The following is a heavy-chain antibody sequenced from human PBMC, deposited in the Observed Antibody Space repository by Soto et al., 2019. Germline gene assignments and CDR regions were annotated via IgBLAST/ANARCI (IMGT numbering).Heavy chain of an antibody. D-gene: IGHD1-20*01. Sequence: GGSLRLSCAASGFTFSSYGMHWVRQAPGKGLEWVAVISYDGSTKYYADSVKGRFTISRDNSKNTLYLQMNSLRGEDTAVYYCAKDPALYNWNGYYFDYWGQGTLVTVSS. CDR1: GFTFSSYG. J-gene: IGHJ4*02. V-gene: IGHV3-30*18. CDR2: ISYDGSTK. CDR3: AKDPALYNWNGYYFDY.